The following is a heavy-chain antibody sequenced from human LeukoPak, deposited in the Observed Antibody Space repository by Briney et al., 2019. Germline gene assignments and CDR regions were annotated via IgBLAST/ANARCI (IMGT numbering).Heavy chain of an antibody. D-gene: IGHD4/OR15-4a*01. V-gene: IGHV1-69*13. CDR3: ARGGRVLNENNWFDP. J-gene: IGHJ5*02. CDR1: GGTFSSYA. Sequence: ASVKVSCKASGGTFSSYAISWVRQAPGQGLEWMGGIIPIFGTANYAQKFQGRVTITADESTSTAYMELSSLGSEDTAVYYCARGGRVLNENNWFDPWGQGTLVTVSS. CDR2: IIPIFGTA.